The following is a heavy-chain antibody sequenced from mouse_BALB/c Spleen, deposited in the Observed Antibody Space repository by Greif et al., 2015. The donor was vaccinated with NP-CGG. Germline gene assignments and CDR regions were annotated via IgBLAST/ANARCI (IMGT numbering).Heavy chain of an antibody. Sequence: VQLVESGAELMKPGASVKISCKATGYTFSSYWIEGVKQRPGHGLEWIGEILPGSGSTNYNEKFKGKATFTADTSSNTAYMQLSSLTSEDSAVYYCARGDYYGSSPYYFDYWGQGTTLTVPS. D-gene: IGHD1-1*01. CDR1: GYTFSSYW. CDR2: ILPGSGST. V-gene: IGHV1-9*01. J-gene: IGHJ2*01. CDR3: ARGDYYGSSPYYFDY.